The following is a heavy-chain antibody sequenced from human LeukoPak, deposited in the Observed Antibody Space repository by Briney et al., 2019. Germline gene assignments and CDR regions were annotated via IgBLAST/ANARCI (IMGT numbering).Heavy chain of an antibody. CDR1: GGTFSSYA. CDR3: ARALTVTTPWY. CDR2: IIPILGIA. D-gene: IGHD4-17*01. Sequence: SVKVSCKASGGTFSSYAISWVRQAPGQGLEWMGRIIPILGIANYAQKFQGRVTITADKSTSTAYMELSSLRSEDTAVYYCARALTVTTPWYWGQGTLVTVSS. J-gene: IGHJ4*02. V-gene: IGHV1-69*04.